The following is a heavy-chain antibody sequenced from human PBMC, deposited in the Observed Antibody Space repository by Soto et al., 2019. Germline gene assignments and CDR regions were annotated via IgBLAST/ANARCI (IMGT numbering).Heavy chain of an antibody. CDR1: GFTFSSYT. CDR2: IYYDGSQK. D-gene: IGHD2-21*02. J-gene: IGHJ4*02. CDR3: TRGGGNQLGDCYDN. V-gene: IGHV3-30*04. Sequence: QVQLVESGGGVVQPGRSLRLSCAASGFTFSSYTMHWVRQAPGKGLEWVALIYYDGSQKYYADSVKGRFTISRDNSKKMMKLDRNSLRREDTAVYYCTRGGGNQLGDCYDNWGQGTLVTVSS.